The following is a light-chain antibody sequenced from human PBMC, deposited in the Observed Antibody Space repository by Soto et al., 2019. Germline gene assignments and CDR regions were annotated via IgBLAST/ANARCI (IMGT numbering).Light chain of an antibody. J-gene: IGLJ2*01. CDR3: GAWDGSLSVVL. CDR1: SANIGSNY. V-gene: IGLV1-51*01. Sequence: QSVLTQPPSVSAAPGQKVTISCSGSSANIGSNYVSWYQHLPGTAPKLVIYDSDRRPSEIPDRFSGSKSDTSATLDITGLQTGDEADYYCGAWDGSLSVVLFGGGTKVTVL. CDR2: DSD.